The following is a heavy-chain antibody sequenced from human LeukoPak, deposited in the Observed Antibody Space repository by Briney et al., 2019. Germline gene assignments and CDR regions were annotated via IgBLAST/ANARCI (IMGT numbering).Heavy chain of an antibody. J-gene: IGHJ6*03. Sequence: ASVKVSCKASGYTFTGYYMHWVRQAPGQGLEWMGWINPNSGGTNYAQKFQGRVTMTRDTSISTAYMELSRLRSDDTAVYYCARELGYCSSTSCRIYYYYMDVWGKGTTVTVSS. CDR3: ARELGYCSSTSCRIYYYYMDV. CDR2: INPNSGGT. CDR1: GYTFTGYY. V-gene: IGHV1-2*02. D-gene: IGHD2-2*01.